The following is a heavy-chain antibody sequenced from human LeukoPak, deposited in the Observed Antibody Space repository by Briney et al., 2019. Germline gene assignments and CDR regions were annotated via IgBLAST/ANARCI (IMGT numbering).Heavy chain of an antibody. CDR1: GGTFSSYA. D-gene: IGHD2-15*01. CDR2: IIPIFGTA. V-gene: IGHV1-69*13. Sequence: SVKVSCKASGGTFSSYAISWVRQAPGQGLEWMGGIIPIFGTANYAQKFQGRVTITADESTSTAYMELSRLRSEDAAVYYCARDSLYCSGGNCNGVFDHWGQGTLVTVSS. J-gene: IGHJ4*02. CDR3: ARDSLYCSGGNCNGVFDH.